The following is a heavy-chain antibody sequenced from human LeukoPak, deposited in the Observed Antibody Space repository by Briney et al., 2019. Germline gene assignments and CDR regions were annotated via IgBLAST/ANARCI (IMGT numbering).Heavy chain of an antibody. CDR2: INLSGDHT. V-gene: IGHV3-23*01. CDR1: GFSFSSSL. J-gene: IGHJ5*02. CDR3: AKGGRSSGPFDP. Sequence: GGSLRLSCAATGFSFSSSLMSWVRQAPARGLEWVSTINLSGDHTYYADSMKGRFTISRDNSKNTLYLQMDSLRAEDTAIYYCAKGGRSSGPFDPWGQGTLVTVSS. D-gene: IGHD1-26*01.